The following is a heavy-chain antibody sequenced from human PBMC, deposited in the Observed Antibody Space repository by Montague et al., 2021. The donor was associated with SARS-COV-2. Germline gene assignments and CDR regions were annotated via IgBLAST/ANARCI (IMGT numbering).Heavy chain of an antibody. J-gene: IGHJ6*02. CDR1: GDSVSSNNVA. CDR2: TNYRSKWHY. Sequence: CAISGDSVSSNNVAWNWIRQSPSRGLEWLGRTNYRSKWHYDYAVSVKSRILIIPNTSENQFSLQLNSVTPEDTAVYYCARDAHIGSTWPLSGYGMDVWGQGTTVTVSS. V-gene: IGHV6-1*01. D-gene: IGHD6-13*01. CDR3: ARDAHIGSTWPLSGYGMDV.